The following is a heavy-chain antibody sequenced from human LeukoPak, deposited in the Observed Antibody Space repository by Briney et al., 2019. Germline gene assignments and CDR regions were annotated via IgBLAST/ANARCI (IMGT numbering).Heavy chain of an antibody. Sequence: GGSLRLSCAASGFTFSSYETNWVRQAPGKGLEWVSYISSSGSTIYYADSVKGRFTFSRDNSKNTLYLQMNSLRAEDTAVYYCARPGPDAFDIWGQGTMVTVSS. V-gene: IGHV3-48*03. CDR2: ISSSGSTI. CDR1: GFTFSSYE. CDR3: ARPGPDAFDI. J-gene: IGHJ3*02.